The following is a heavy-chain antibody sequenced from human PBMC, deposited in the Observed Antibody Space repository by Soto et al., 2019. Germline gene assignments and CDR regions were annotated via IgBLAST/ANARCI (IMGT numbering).Heavy chain of an antibody. Sequence: EMKLLESGGGLVKPGGSLRLSCAASGFTFSNYGMNWARQSPGKGLEWVSSISGGGEYFGYADSLKGRLTITRDNAKKSLYLQLNSLTADDTAGYSCATDGAAGAAMGVWGQGTTVTVSS. CDR3: ATDGAAGAAMGV. D-gene: IGHD6-13*01. J-gene: IGHJ6*02. V-gene: IGHV3-21*02. CDR2: ISGGGEYF. CDR1: GFTFSNYG.